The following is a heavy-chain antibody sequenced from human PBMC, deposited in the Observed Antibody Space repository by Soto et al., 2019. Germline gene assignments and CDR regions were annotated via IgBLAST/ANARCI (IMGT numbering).Heavy chain of an antibody. V-gene: IGHV3-64D*06. Sequence: PGGSLRLSCSASGFTFNTYAMHWVRQAPGRGLEYVSAITNHGRSTYYADSVKGRFTISRDNSKNTLHPQMNSLRADDTAVYYCVKDGGMTTVVTTQYCLDYWGQGTLVTVSS. CDR2: ITNHGRST. CDR1: GFTFNTYA. CDR3: VKDGGMTTVVTTQYCLDY. D-gene: IGHD4-17*01. J-gene: IGHJ4*02.